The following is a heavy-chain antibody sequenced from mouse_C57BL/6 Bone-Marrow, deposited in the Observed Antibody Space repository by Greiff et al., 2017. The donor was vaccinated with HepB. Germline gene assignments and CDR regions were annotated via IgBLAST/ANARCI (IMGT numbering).Heavy chain of an antibody. CDR3: ARGYYSNPDY. V-gene: IGHV1-81*01. CDR1: GYTFTSYG. CDR2: IYPRSGNT. Sequence: QVQLKQSGAELARPGASVKLSCKASGYTFTSYGISWVKQRTGQGLEWIGEIYPRSGNTYYNEKFKGKATLTADKSSSTAYMELRSLTSEDSAVYFCARGYYSNPDYWGQGTSVTVSS. J-gene: IGHJ4*01. D-gene: IGHD2-5*01.